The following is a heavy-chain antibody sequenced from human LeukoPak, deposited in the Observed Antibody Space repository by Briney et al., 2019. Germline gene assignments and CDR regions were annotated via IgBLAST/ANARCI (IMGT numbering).Heavy chain of an antibody. CDR1: GNRITGYR. D-gene: IGHD6-19*01. CDR3: ARQGHSSGWSFDS. J-gene: IGHJ4*02. V-gene: IGHV5-51*01. Sequence: GESLKISCKVSGNRITGYRIAWVRQMSGKGLEWMGITYPTDSNTKYSPSFQGHVTISVDKSVNTAYLQWSSLKASDTAMYYCARQGHSSGWSFDSWGQGTQVTVSS. CDR2: TYPTDSNT.